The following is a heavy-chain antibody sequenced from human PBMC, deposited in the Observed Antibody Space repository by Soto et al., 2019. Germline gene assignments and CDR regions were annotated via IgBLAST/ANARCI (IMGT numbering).Heavy chain of an antibody. Sequence: EVQLLESGGGLVQPGGSLRLACRASGFSFSNYAMTWVRQAPGKGLEWVSSIGARGTTYIYYADSVKGRFTISRDNSRNTLFLQMNSLRVDDTALYYCAKDPNGDYVGAFDSRGQGTLVTVSS. CDR3: AKDPNGDYVGAFDS. J-gene: IGHJ4*02. V-gene: IGHV3-23*01. CDR1: GFSFSNYA. D-gene: IGHD4-17*01. CDR2: IGARGTTYI.